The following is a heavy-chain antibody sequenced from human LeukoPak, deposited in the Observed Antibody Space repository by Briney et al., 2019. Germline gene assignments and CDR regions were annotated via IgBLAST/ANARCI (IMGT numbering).Heavy chain of an antibody. V-gene: IGHV4-59*01. J-gene: IGHJ6*03. CDR1: GGSISSYY. CDR2: IYYTGST. D-gene: IGHD2-2*01. CDR3: ARARRVVPAAGGYYYYYYMDV. Sequence: SETLSLTCTVSGGSISSYYWSWIRQPPGKGLEWIGYIYYTGSTNYNPSLQSRVTISVDTSKNQFSLRLTSVTAADTAGYYCARARRVVPAAGGYYYYYYMDVWGRGTTVTVSS.